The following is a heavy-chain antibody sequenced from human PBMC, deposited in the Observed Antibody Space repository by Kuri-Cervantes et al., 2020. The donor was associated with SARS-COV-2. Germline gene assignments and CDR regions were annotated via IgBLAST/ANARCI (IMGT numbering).Heavy chain of an antibody. J-gene: IGHJ6*02. CDR2: ISGSGGST. V-gene: IGHV3-23*01. CDR1: GFTFSSYA. CDR3: AKADWANYYYYYGMDV. D-gene: IGHD3-9*01. Sequence: GGSLRLSCAASGFTFSSYAMSWVRQAPGKGLEWVSAISGSGGSTYYADSVKGRFTISRDNSKNTLYLQMNSLRAEDTAAYYCAKADWANYYYYYGMDVWGQGTTVTVSS.